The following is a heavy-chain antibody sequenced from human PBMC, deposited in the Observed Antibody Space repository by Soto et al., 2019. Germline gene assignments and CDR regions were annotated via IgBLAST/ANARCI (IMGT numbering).Heavy chain of an antibody. CDR2: IYYSGIT. V-gene: IGHV4-39*07. J-gene: IGHJ3*02. Sequence: SETLSITYIVFVSSISTSNSHWGWIRQPPGKGLEWIANIYYSGITYYNPSLKSRVAISVDTSKNQFSLKLSSVTAADTAVYYCARVLGTDAFDIWGQGTMVT. CDR1: VSSISTSNSH. D-gene: IGHD3-3*02. CDR3: ARVLGTDAFDI.